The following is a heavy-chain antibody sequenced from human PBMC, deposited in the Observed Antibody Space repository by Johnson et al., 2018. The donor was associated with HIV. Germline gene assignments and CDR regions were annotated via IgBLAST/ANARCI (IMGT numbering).Heavy chain of an antibody. V-gene: IGHV3-30-3*01. D-gene: IGHD6-19*01. Sequence: QVQLVESGGGVVQPGRSLRLSCAASGFTFSSYAMHWVRQAPGKGLEWVAVISHDGSNKYYADSVKGRFTISRDKSKNTLYLQLNSLRAEDTAVYHCANIAVVYAFDIWGQGTMVTVSS. J-gene: IGHJ3*02. CDR3: ANIAVVYAFDI. CDR1: GFTFSSYA. CDR2: ISHDGSNK.